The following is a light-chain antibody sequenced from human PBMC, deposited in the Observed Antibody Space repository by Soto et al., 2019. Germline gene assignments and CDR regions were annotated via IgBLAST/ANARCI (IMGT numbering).Light chain of an antibody. J-gene: IGKJ5*01. Sequence: EIVLTQSPATLSVSPGERAILSCRASQSVSSYLAWYQQNPGQAPRLLIYHASNRATGIPARFSGSGSGTDFTLTISSLEPEDFSLYYCQQRSTWPITFGQGTRLEI. CDR2: HAS. CDR1: QSVSSY. CDR3: QQRSTWPIT. V-gene: IGKV3-11*01.